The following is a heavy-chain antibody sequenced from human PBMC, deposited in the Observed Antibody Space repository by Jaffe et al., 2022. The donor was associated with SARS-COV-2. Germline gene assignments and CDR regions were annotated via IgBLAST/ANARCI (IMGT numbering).Heavy chain of an antibody. V-gene: IGHV3-7*01. CDR3: ARGVAAAWMENWFDP. Sequence: EVQLVESGGGLVQPGGSLRLSCAASGFTFSSYWMSWVRQAPGKGLEWVANIKQDGSEKYYVDSVKGRFTISRDNAKNSLYLQMNSLRAEDTAVYYCARGVAAAWMENWFDPWGQGTLVTVSS. J-gene: IGHJ5*02. CDR1: GFTFSSYW. CDR2: IKQDGSEK. D-gene: IGHD6-13*01.